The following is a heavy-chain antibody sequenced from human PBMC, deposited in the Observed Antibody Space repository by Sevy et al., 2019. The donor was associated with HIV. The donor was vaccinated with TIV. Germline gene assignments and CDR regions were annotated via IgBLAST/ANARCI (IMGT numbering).Heavy chain of an antibody. CDR2: IGGSADYT. J-gene: IGHJ4*02. CDR3: AKEVSERSYSDY. D-gene: IGHD3-10*01. V-gene: IGHV3-23*01. Sequence: GGSLRLSCVTSGFTFSSYAMSWVRLTPGKGLEWVSAIGGSADYTYYADSVKGRFTISRDNSRNTLYLQMNGLRAEDTAVYYCAKEVSERSYSDYWGQGTLVTVSS. CDR1: GFTFSSYA.